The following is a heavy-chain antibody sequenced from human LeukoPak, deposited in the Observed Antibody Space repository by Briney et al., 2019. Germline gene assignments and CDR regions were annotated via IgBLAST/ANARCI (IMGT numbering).Heavy chain of an antibody. CDR3: ARDMPPLAAGTHYYGMDV. D-gene: IGHD6-13*01. Sequence: GGSLRLSCAASGLTFSSYGMHWVRQAPGKGLEWVAVIWYDGSNKYYADSVKGRFTISRDNSKNTLYLQMNSLRAEDTAVYYCARDMPPLAAGTHYYGMDVWGQGTTVTVSS. V-gene: IGHV3-33*01. CDR2: IWYDGSNK. CDR1: GLTFSSYG. J-gene: IGHJ6*02.